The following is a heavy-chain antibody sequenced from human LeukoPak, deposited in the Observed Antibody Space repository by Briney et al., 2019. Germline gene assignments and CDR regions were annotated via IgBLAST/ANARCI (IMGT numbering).Heavy chain of an antibody. V-gene: IGHV3-7*01. CDR3: ATQKRLYDN. CDR1: GFTFSSYW. CDR2: IKQDGSEK. Sequence: GGSLRLSCAASGFTFSSYWMSWVRQAPGKGLGWVANIKQDGSEKYYVDSVKGRFTISRDNAKNSLYLQMNSPRATDLCVYDRATQKRLYDNWGEGTMVTVSS. J-gene: IGHJ4*02.